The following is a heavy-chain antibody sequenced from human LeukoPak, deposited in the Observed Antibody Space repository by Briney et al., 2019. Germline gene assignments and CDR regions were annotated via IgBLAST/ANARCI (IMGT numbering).Heavy chain of an antibody. CDR3: TTGDSSGRMGYYYYYMDV. CDR2: IKSKTDGGTT. J-gene: IGHJ6*03. D-gene: IGHD6-19*01. CDR1: GFTFSNAW. Sequence: GGSLRLSCAASGFTFSNAWMSWVRQAPGKGLEWVGRIKSKTDGGTTDYTAPVKGRFTISRDDSKNTLYLQMNSLKTEDTAVYYCTTGDSSGRMGYYYYYMDVWGKGTTVTVSS. V-gene: IGHV3-15*01.